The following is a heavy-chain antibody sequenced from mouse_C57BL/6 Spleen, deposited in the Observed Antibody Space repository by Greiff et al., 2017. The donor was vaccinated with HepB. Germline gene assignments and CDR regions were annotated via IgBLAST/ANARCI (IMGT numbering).Heavy chain of an antibody. V-gene: IGHV1-62-2*01. CDR2: FYPGSGSI. CDR3: ARHESPGDYGSAFAY. Sequence: VKLMESGAELVKPGASVKLSCKASGYTFTEYTIHWVKQRSGQGLEWIGWFYPGSGSIKYNEKFKDKATLTADKSSSTVYMELSRLTSEDSAVYFCARHESPGDYGSAFAYWGQGTLVTVSA. CDR1: GYTFTEYT. D-gene: IGHD1-1*01. J-gene: IGHJ3*01.